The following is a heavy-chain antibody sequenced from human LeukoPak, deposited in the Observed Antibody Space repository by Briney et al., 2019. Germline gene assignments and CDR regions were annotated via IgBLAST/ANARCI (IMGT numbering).Heavy chain of an antibody. D-gene: IGHD5-24*01. CDR2: IYHSGST. CDR1: AGSISSGGYS. CDR3: ARAPIRSAPFDY. Sequence: SQTLSLTCAVSAGSISSGGYSWSWIRQPPGKGLEWIGYIYHSGSTYYNPSLKSRVTISVDRSKNQFSLKLSSVTAADTAVYYCARAPIRSAPFDYWGQGTLVTVSS. V-gene: IGHV4-30-2*01. J-gene: IGHJ4*02.